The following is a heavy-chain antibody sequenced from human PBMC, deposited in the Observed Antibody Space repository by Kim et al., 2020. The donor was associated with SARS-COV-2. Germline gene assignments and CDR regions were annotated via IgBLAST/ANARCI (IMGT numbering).Heavy chain of an antibody. CDR3: ARATGDY. J-gene: IGHJ4*02. V-gene: IGHV3-7*01. Sequence: GDTVQGRFTISRDNAKNSLHWQMNSLGVEDTAVYYCARATGDYWGQGTLVTVSS. D-gene: IGHD3-10*01.